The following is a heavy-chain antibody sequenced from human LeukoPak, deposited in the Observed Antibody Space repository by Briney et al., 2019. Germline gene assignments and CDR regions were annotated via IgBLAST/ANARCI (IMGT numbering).Heavy chain of an antibody. CDR2: IHYSGSP. D-gene: IGHD1-20*01. J-gene: IGHJ5*02. CDR3: ARHSNWNGGVDWFDP. Sequence: LETLSLTCTVSGCSNYWSWIRQPPGKGLEWIAYIHYSGSPHYNPSLKSRVTISIDTSKNQLSLKLNSVAAADTAVYYCARHSNWNGGVDWFDPWGQGTQVTVSS. V-gene: IGHV4-59*08. CDR1: GCSNY.